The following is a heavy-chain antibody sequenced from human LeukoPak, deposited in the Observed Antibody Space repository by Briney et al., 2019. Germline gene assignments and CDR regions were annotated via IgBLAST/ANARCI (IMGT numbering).Heavy chain of an antibody. V-gene: IGHV4-34*01. Sequence: SETLSLTYAVYGGSFSGYYWSWIRQPPGKGLEWIGEINHSGSTNYNPSLKSRVTISVDTSKNQFSLKLSSVTAADTAVYYCARGGDYGDYRYGVDYRGQGTLVTVSS. CDR2: INHSGST. J-gene: IGHJ4*02. CDR1: GGSFSGYY. D-gene: IGHD4-17*01. CDR3: ARGGDYGDYRYGVDY.